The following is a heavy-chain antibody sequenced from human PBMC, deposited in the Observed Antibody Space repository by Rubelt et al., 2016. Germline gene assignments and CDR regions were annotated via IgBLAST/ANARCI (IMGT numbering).Heavy chain of an antibody. CDR3: ARIRGVIREIDY. CDR1: GGSISSYY. J-gene: IGHJ4*02. V-gene: IGHV4-34*01. D-gene: IGHD3-10*01. CDR2: INHSGST. Sequence: QVQLQESGPGLVKPSETLSLTCTVSGGSISSYYWSWIRQPPGKGLEWIGEINHSGSTNYNPSLKCRVTISVDTSKNQFSLKLSSVTAADTAVYYCARIRGVIREIDYWGQGTLVTVSS.